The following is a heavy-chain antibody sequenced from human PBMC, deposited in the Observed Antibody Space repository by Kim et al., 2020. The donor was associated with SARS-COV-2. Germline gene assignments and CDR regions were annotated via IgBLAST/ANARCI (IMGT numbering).Heavy chain of an antibody. D-gene: IGHD2-2*01. CDR1: GFTFSSYG. V-gene: IGHV3-33*01. CDR2: IRYDGSNK. J-gene: IGHJ4*02. CDR3: ARDGGASDIVVVPAAKPLDF. Sequence: GGSLRLSCAASGFTFSSYGMHWVRQAPGRGLEWVAVIRYDGSNKYYADAVKGRFTISRDNSKNTLYLQMNSLRAEDTAVYYCARDGGASDIVVVPAAKPLDFWGQGTLVTVSS.